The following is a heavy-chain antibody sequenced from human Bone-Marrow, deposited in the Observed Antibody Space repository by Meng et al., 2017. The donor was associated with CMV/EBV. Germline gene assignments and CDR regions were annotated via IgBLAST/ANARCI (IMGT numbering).Heavy chain of an antibody. CDR2: ISHSGST. CDR3: ARDGMRGSLHRAFDI. V-gene: IGHV4-34*01. Sequence: SETLSLTCAVYGGSFSGYYWSWIRQPPGKGLEWIGEISHSGSTNYDPSLKSRVTISVDTSKNQFSLKLSSVTAADTAVYYCARDGMRGSLHRAFDIWGQGTMVTVSS. CDR1: GGSFSGYY. D-gene: IGHD1-1*01. J-gene: IGHJ3*02.